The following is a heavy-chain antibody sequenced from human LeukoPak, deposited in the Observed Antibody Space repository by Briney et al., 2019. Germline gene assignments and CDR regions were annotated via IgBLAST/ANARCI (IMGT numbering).Heavy chain of an antibody. D-gene: IGHD3-10*01. Sequence: SETLSLTCTVSGGSISSTTYYWGWIRRPPGKGLEWIGSIYYSGSTYYNPSLKSRVTISVDTSKNQFSLKLNSVTAADTAVYYCARQSGVSGPEPYYFDYWGQGTLVTVSS. V-gene: IGHV4-39*01. CDR2: IYYSGST. CDR1: GGSISSTTYY. J-gene: IGHJ4*02. CDR3: ARQSGVSGPEPYYFDY.